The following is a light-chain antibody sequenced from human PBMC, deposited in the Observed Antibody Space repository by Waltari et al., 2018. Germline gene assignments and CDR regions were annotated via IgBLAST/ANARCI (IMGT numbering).Light chain of an antibody. J-gene: IGKJ3*01. V-gene: IGKV3-20*01. Sequence: EIVLTQYPGTLSLSPRDRATLSCRPSQSPSSSYLSWYQQKPGQAPRLLIYGASSRATGIPDRFSGGGSGTEFTLTISRLEPEDFAVYYCQQYDSYPFTFGPGTKVDIK. CDR1: QSPSSSY. CDR3: QQYDSYPFT. CDR2: GAS.